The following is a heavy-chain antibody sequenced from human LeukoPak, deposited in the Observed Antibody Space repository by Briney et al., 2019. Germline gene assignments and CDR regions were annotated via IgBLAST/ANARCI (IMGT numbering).Heavy chain of an antibody. D-gene: IGHD6-6*01. V-gene: IGHV1-69*13. CDR1: GGTFSSYA. CDR2: IIPIFGAA. J-gene: IGHJ4*02. Sequence: SVKVSCKASGGTFSSYAISWVRQAPGHGLEWMGGIIPIFGAANYAQKFQGRVTITADESTSTAYMELRSLRSEDTAVYYCAEGLMSSGFDYWGQGTLVTVSS. CDR3: AEGLMSSGFDY.